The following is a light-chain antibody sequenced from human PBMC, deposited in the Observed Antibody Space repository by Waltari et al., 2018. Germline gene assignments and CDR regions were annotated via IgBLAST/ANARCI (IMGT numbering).Light chain of an antibody. CDR1: SSNIGGNS. CDR2: SND. V-gene: IGLV1-44*01. J-gene: IGLJ2*01. CDR3: AAWDDSLGGPYVV. Sequence: QSVLTQPPSASGTPGQRVTISCSGSSSNIGGNSVNWYQHLPGTAPKLLIYSNDRRRSGVPDRFSGSKSGTSASLAISGLQSEDEADYYCAAWDDSLGGPYVVFGGGTKLTVL.